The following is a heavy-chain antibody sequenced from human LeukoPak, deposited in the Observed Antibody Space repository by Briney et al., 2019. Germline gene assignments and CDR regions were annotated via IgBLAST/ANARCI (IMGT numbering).Heavy chain of an antibody. Sequence: ASVKVSCKASGYTFAGYYMHWVRQAPGQGLEWMGWINPNSGGTNYAQKFQGRVTMTRDTAITTAYMELSRQRSDDTAVYYCARDPPNYYDTSGPRPPVDYWGQGTLVTVSS. J-gene: IGHJ4*02. CDR3: ARDPPNYYDTSGPRPPVDY. CDR1: GYTFAGYY. V-gene: IGHV1-2*02. D-gene: IGHD3-22*01. CDR2: INPNSGGT.